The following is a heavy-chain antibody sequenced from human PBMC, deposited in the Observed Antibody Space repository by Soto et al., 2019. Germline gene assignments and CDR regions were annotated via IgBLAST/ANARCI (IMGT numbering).Heavy chain of an antibody. J-gene: IGHJ4*02. V-gene: IGHV1-18*01. CDR1: GYTFTSYG. D-gene: IGHD3-3*01. CDR3: ARDPRITTLGVVINPPFDS. Sequence: GASVKVSCKAAGYTFTSYGISWVRQAPGQGLEWMGWISAYNGHIKYAQKFQDRVTMTTDTSTSTAYMELRSLRSDDTAVYYCARDPRITTLGVVINPPFDSWGQGTLVTVSS. CDR2: ISAYNGHI.